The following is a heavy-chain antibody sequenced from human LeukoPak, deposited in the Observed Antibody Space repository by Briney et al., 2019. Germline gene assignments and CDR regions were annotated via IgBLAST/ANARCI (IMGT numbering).Heavy chain of an antibody. CDR3: ARDERDGGDTAMLGANNWFDP. V-gene: IGHV1-46*01. D-gene: IGHD5-18*01. CDR1: GYTFTGYY. Sequence: ASVKVSCKASGYTFTGYYIHWVRQAPGQGLEWMGIINPSGFSTTYAQKFQGRVTMTRDTSTSTVYMELSSLRSEDTAVYYCARDERDGGDTAMLGANNWFDPWGQGTLVTVSS. J-gene: IGHJ5*02. CDR2: INPSGFST.